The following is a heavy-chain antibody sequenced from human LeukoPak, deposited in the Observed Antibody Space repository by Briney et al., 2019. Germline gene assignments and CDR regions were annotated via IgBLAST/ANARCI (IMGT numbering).Heavy chain of an antibody. V-gene: IGHV3-23*01. CDR3: AKDPTGSSDY. J-gene: IGHJ4*02. CDR1: GFTFRNYA. CDR2: ISGSGAKT. Sequence: PGGSLRLSCEASGFTFRNYAMTWVRQAPGKGLEWVSAISGSGAKTYYADSVKGRFTLSRDNAKNSLYLQMNSLRAEDTAVYYCAKDPTGSSDYWGQGTLVTVSS. D-gene: IGHD4-11*01.